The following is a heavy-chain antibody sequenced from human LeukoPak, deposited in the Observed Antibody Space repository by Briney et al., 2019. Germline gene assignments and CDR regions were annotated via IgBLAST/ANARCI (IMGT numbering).Heavy chain of an antibody. V-gene: IGHV1-69*13. CDR2: IIPIFGTA. Sequence: SVKVSCKASGYTFTNYGITWVRQAPGQGLEWMGGIIPIFGTANYAQKFQGRVTITADEATSTAYMELSSLRSEDTAVYYCARDIRYYYDSSGYSPYCFDYWGQGTLVTVSS. CDR1: GYTFTNYG. D-gene: IGHD3-22*01. CDR3: ARDIRYYYDSSGYSPYCFDY. J-gene: IGHJ4*02.